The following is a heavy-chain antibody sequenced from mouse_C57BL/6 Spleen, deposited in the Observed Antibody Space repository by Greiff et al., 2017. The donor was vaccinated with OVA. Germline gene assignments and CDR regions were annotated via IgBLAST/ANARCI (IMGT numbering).Heavy chain of an antibody. Sequence: QVQLQQSGPGLVQPSQSLSITCTVSGFSLTSYGVHWVRQSPGKGLEWLGVIWSGGSTDYNAAFISRLSISKDNSKSQVFFKMNSLQADDTAIYYCARNEENDGYYDAMDYWGQGTSVTVSS. CDR3: ARNEENDGYYDAMDY. J-gene: IGHJ4*01. CDR2: IWSGGST. V-gene: IGHV2-2*01. CDR1: GFSLTSYG. D-gene: IGHD2-3*01.